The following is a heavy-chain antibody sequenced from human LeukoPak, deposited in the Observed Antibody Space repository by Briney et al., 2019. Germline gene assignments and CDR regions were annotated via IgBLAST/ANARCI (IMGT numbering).Heavy chain of an antibody. Sequence: ASVKVSCKASGYTFTSYDINWVRQATGQGLEWMGWMNPNSGNTGYAQKLQGRVTITRNTSISTAYMELSSLRSEDTAVYYCARLVATIRGLYFDYWGQGTLVTVSS. CDR2: MNPNSGNT. V-gene: IGHV1-8*03. CDR3: ARLVATIRGLYFDY. D-gene: IGHD5-12*01. J-gene: IGHJ4*02. CDR1: GYTFTSYD.